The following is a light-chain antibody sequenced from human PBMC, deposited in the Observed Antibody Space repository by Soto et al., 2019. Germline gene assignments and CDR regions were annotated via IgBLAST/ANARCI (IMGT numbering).Light chain of an antibody. CDR2: DVS. CDR3: SSYTSRTTRV. CDR1: SGDVGGYNY. V-gene: IGLV2-14*01. J-gene: IGLJ2*01. Sequence: QSALTQPASVSGSPGQSITISCTGTSGDVGGYNYVSWYQQHPGNAPKLMIYDVSHRPSGVSNRFSGSRSGNTASLTISGLQAEDEADYYCSSYTSRTTRVFGGGTKLTVL.